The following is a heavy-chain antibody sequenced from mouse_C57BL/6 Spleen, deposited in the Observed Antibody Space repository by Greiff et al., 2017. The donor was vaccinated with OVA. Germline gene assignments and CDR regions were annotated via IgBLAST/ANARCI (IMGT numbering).Heavy chain of an antibody. D-gene: IGHD1-1*01. Sequence: VQLQQSGAELVKPGASVKLSCTASGFNIKDYYMHWVKQRTEQGLEWIGRIDPEDGETKYAPKFQGKATITADTSSNTAYLQLSSLTSEDTAVYYCALYYYGSSYHGGYFDYWGQGTTLTVSS. V-gene: IGHV14-2*01. CDR1: GFNIKDYY. CDR2: IDPEDGET. J-gene: IGHJ2*01. CDR3: ALYYYGSSYHGGYFDY.